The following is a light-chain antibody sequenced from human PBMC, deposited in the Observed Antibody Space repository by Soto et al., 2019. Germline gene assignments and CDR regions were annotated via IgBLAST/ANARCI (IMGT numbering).Light chain of an antibody. CDR1: HSVDSNY. J-gene: IGKJ1*01. CDR3: QQYVRT. CDR2: GAA. Sequence: EIGFTQSPGTLALSPGERVTLSCRASHSVDSNYFAWYQQKAGQAPRLIIYGAATRATGIPDRFSGSGSGTDFTLTISRLEPEDFAVYFCQQYVRTFGQGTKVDIK. V-gene: IGKV3-20*01.